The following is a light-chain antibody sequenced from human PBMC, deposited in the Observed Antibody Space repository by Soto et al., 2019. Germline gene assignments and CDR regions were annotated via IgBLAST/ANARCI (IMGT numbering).Light chain of an antibody. CDR3: LLYYGGAWV. CDR1: TGAVTSGYY. Sequence: QAVVTQEPSLTVSPGGTFTLTCASSTGAVTSGYYPSWFQQKPGQAPRALIYSKSNKHSWTPARFSGSLLGGKAALTLSGVQPEDEAEYYCLLYYGGAWVFGGGTQLTVL. J-gene: IGLJ3*02. V-gene: IGLV7-43*01. CDR2: SKS.